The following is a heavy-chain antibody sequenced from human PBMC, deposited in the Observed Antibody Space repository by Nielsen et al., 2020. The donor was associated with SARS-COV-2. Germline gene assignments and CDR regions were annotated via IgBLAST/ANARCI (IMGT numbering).Heavy chain of an antibody. Sequence: GESLKSFCAASGFTFSSYDMHWVRQATGKGLEWVLAIGIAGDTYYPVAVKDRFTNSRENAKNYLYLQMNSLRARDTAVYYCARSYGGNSYWYFDLWGRGTLVTVSS. D-gene: IGHD4-23*01. J-gene: IGHJ2*01. CDR1: GFTFSSYD. CDR3: ARSYGGNSYWYFDL. CDR2: IGIAGDT. V-gene: IGHV3-13*01.